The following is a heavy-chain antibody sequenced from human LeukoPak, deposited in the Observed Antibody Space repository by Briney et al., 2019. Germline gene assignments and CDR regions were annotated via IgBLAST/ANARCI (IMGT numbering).Heavy chain of an antibody. V-gene: IGHV3-15*05. CDR3: AKGTHNSGSYRSGAFDI. CDR1: GFTFSNTW. Sequence: GGSLRLSCAASGFTFSNTWMSWVRQAPGKGLEWVGRIKSKTDGGTTDYAAPVKGRFTISRDDSKNTLYLQMNSLRAEDTAVYYCAKGTHNSGSYRSGAFDIWGQGTMVTVSS. CDR2: IKSKTDGGTT. D-gene: IGHD1-26*01. J-gene: IGHJ3*02.